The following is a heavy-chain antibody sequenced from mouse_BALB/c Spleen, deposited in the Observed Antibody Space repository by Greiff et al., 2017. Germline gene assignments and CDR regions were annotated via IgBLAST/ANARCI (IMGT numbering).Heavy chain of an antibody. CDR3: ARRGNYFFAY. J-gene: IGHJ3*01. D-gene: IGHD2-1*01. CDR1: GFTFSSYG. Sequence: EVQVVESGGDLVKPGGSLKLSCAASGFTFSSYGMSWVRQTPDKRLEWVATISSGGSYTYYPDSVKGRFTISRDNAKNTLYLQMSSLKSEDKAMYYCARRGNYFFAYWGQGTLVTVSA. CDR2: ISSGGSYT. V-gene: IGHV5-6*01.